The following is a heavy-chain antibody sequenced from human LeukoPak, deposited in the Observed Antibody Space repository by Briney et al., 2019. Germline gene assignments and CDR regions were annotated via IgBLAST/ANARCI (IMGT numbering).Heavy chain of an antibody. J-gene: IGHJ2*01. V-gene: IGHV3-7*01. CDR2: INHDGRET. D-gene: IGHD6-13*01. CDR1: GFSLTSSA. Sequence: GGSLRLSCAASGFSLTSSAMSWVRQAPGKGLEWVANINHDGRETYYADSVKGRFIISRDNAKDSLYLQMNSLRAEDAAVYYCAKGYIIAGRQWYLDLWGRGTLVGVSS. CDR3: AKGYIIAGRQWYLDL.